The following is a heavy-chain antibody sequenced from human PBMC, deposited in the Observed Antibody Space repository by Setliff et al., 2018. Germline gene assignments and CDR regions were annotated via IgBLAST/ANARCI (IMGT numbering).Heavy chain of an antibody. D-gene: IGHD3-16*01. Sequence: SETLSLTCTVSGGSISSSSYYWGWIRQPPGKGLEWIGSIYYNGSTHFNPSLKSRVAISVATSKNLLSLRVNSATATDTAVYYCARPLEESFGGVRDSDAFDVWGQGTMVTVSS. CDR1: GGSISSSSYY. CDR2: IYYNGST. V-gene: IGHV4-39*01. J-gene: IGHJ3*01. CDR3: ARPLEESFGGVRDSDAFDV.